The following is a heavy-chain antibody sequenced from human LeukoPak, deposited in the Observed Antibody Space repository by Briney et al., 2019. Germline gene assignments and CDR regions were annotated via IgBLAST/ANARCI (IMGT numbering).Heavy chain of an antibody. D-gene: IGHD3-16*01. CDR2: INPRGTAT. V-gene: IGHV1-46*01. Sequence: ASVKVSCKASGYSFTSHYMQWVRRAPGQGLEWMRLINPRGTATRYAESFQGRLTLTRDLSTSTDYMELSSLRSDDTAVYFCARDTSEGDYAWWFDPWGQGTLVTVAS. J-gene: IGHJ5*02. CDR3: ARDTSEGDYAWWFDP. CDR1: GYSFTSHY.